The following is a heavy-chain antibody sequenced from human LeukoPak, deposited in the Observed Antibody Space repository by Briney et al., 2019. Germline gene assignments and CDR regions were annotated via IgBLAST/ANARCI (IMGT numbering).Heavy chain of an antibody. V-gene: IGHV3-30*14. CDR2: ISYDGSNK. CDR1: GFTFSSYA. CDR3: ARENLNWVVPARPYNWFDP. Sequence: GRSLRLSCAASGFTFSSYAMHWVRQAPGKGLEWVAVISYDGSNKYYADSVKGRFTISRDNSKNTLYLQMNSLRAEDTAVYYCARENLNWVVPARPYNWFDPWGQGTLVTVSS. D-gene: IGHD2-2*01. J-gene: IGHJ5*02.